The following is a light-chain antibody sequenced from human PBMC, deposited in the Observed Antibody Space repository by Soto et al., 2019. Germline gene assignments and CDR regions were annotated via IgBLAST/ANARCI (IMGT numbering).Light chain of an antibody. V-gene: IGLV2-8*01. J-gene: IGLJ3*02. Sequence: QSALTQPPSASGSPGQSVTISCTGTSTDVGEYNYVSWYQHHPGKAPKLLIYEVFSRPSGVPDRFSGSKSGNTASLTVSGLQAEDEADYYCSSYAGRDSWRFGGGTKVTVL. CDR1: STDVGEYNY. CDR3: SSYAGRDSWR. CDR2: EVF.